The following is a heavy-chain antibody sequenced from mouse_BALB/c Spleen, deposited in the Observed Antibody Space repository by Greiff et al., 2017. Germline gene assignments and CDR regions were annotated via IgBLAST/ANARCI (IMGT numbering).Heavy chain of an antibody. D-gene: IGHD1-1*01. Sequence: DVQLQESGPSLVKPSQTLSLTCSVTGDSFTSGYWNWVRKFPGNKLEYMGYISYSGSTYYNPSLISRISITRDTSKNQYYLQLNSVTTEDTATYYCARSYYYGSSYEYFDVWGAGTTVTVSS. V-gene: IGHV3-8*02. CDR2: ISYSGST. J-gene: IGHJ1*01. CDR1: GDSFTSGY. CDR3: ARSYYYGSSYEYFDV.